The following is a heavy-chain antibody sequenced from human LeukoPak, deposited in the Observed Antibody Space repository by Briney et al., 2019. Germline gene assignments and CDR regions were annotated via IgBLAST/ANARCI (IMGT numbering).Heavy chain of an antibody. Sequence: GGSLRLSCAASGFTFSSYGMHWVRQAPGKGLEWVAVIWYDGSNKYYADSVKGRFTISRDNSKNTLYLQMNSLRAEDTAVYYCARDDNDFWSGYHYYYGVDVWGQGTTVTVSS. CDR2: IWYDGSNK. V-gene: IGHV3-33*01. CDR1: GFTFSSYG. D-gene: IGHD3-3*01. J-gene: IGHJ6*02. CDR3: ARDDNDFWSGYHYYYGVDV.